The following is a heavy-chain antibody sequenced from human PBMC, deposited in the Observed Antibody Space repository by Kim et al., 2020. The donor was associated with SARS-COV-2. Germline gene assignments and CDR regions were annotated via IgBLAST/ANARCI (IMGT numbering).Heavy chain of an antibody. D-gene: IGHD5-18*01. CDR3: AREGGYSYGLDY. V-gene: IGHV1-2*02. Sequence: NCAPKFQGRVTMTRDTSISTAYMELSRLRSDDTAVYYCAREGGYSYGLDYWGQGTLVTVSS. J-gene: IGHJ4*02.